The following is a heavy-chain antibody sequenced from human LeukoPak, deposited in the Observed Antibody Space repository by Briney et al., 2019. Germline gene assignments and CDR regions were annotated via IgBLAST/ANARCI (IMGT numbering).Heavy chain of an antibody. V-gene: IGHV3-66*01. Sequence: GGSLRLSCAASGFTFSSNYMSWVRQAPGKGLEWVSVIYSGGSTYYADSVKGRFTISRDNSKNTLYLQMNGLRAEDTAVYYCARGVVVAATFDYWGQGTLVTVSS. J-gene: IGHJ4*02. CDR3: ARGVVVAATFDY. CDR2: IYSGGST. CDR1: GFTFSSNY. D-gene: IGHD2-15*01.